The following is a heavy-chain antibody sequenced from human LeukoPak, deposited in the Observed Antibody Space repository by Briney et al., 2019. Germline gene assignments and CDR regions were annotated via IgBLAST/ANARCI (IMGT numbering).Heavy chain of an antibody. CDR1: GFTFSSYG. Sequence: GGSLRLSCAASGFTFSSYGMHWVRQAPGKGLEWVAVIWYDGSNKYYADSVKGRFTISRDISKNTLYLQMNSLRAEDTAVYYCARRNYYDSSGYLIDYWGQGTLVTVSS. CDR3: ARRNYYDSSGYLIDY. CDR2: IWYDGSNK. V-gene: IGHV3-33*01. J-gene: IGHJ4*02. D-gene: IGHD3-22*01.